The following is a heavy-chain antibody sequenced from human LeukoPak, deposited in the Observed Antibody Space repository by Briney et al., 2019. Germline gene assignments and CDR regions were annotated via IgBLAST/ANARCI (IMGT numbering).Heavy chain of an antibody. CDR2: INHNGNVN. J-gene: IGHJ4*02. Sequence: PGGSLRLSCAASGFTFSSYWMNWARQAPGKGLEWVASINHNGNVNYYVDSVKGRFTISRDNSKNTLYLQMNSLRAEDTAVYICAKEAQVFCSDGWYGPFNYWGQGILVTVSS. D-gene: IGHD6-19*01. CDR1: GFTFSSYW. V-gene: IGHV3-7*03. CDR3: AKEAQVFCSDGWYGPFNY.